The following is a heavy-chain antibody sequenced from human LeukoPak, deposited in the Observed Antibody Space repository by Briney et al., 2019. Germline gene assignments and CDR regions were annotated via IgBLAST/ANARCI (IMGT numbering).Heavy chain of an antibody. CDR3: ARHPTVIFYWYFDL. J-gene: IGHJ2*01. CDR1: GFTFSSYI. CDR2: ISSSSSYI. Sequence: GGSLRLSCAASGFTFSSYIMNWVRQAPGKGLEWVSSISSSSSYIYYADSVKGRFTISRDNAKNSLYLQMNSLRAEDTAVYYCARHPTVIFYWYFDLWGRGTLVTVSS. D-gene: IGHD4-17*01. V-gene: IGHV3-21*01.